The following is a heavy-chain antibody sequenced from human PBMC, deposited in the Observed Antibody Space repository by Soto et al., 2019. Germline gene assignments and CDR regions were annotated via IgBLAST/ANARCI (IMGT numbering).Heavy chain of an antibody. CDR2: VNRSGGTA. CDR3: ARRYCSGGRCFCDY. D-gene: IGHD2-15*01. V-gene: IGHV1-46*01. J-gene: IGHJ4*02. CDR1: GYTFTSHS. Sequence: QVQLVQSGAEVKKPGASVKVSCKASGYTFTSHSVHWVRQAPGQGLGWMGIVNRSGGTANYAQKFQGRVTMTRDTSTNTVYMELSRLKSEDTAVYYWARRYCSGGRCFCDYWGRGTMVSVSS.